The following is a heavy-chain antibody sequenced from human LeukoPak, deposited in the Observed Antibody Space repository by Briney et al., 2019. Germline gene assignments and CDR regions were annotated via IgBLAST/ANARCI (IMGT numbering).Heavy chain of an antibody. D-gene: IGHD2-15*01. CDR1: GFIFSNFE. J-gene: IGHJ4*02. Sequence: GGSLRLSCTASGFIFSNFEMNWVRQAPGKGLQWLAYINSGATSEYYADSVKGRFSISRDNAKNSLFLQMNSLRVQDTAIYYCARVICTGGSCFQNDYWGQGTLVTVSS. CDR3: ARVICTGGSCFQNDY. V-gene: IGHV3-48*03. CDR2: INSGATSE.